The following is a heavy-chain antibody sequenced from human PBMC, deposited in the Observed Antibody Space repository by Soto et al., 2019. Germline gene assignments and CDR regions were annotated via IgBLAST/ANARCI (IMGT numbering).Heavy chain of an antibody. J-gene: IGHJ4*02. CDR2: INTDGTGT. V-gene: IGHV3-74*01. CDR1: GFIFNSDW. D-gene: IGHD1-1*01. Sequence: PGGSLRLSCAASGFIFNSDWLHWVRQPPGKGLEWVSRINTDGTGTSYADSVRGRFTISRDNSKNTLYLQMNSLRVEDTAVYYCAKKVPGSNPLDSWGQGALVTVSS. CDR3: AKKVPGSNPLDS.